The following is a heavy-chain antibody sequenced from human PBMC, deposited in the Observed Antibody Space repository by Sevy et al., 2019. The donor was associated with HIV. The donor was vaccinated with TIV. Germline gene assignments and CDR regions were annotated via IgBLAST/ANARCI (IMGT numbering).Heavy chain of an antibody. CDR2: IREDGNKR. V-gene: IGHV3-7*03. CDR3: ARDFTVGRPVVGLDI. J-gene: IGHJ3*02. Sequence: GGSLRLSCAASGFTFSNDWMNWVRQAPGKGLEWVAKIREDGNKRHYVDSEKGRFTISRDNAKTSLYLQMNSLRGEDTAVYYCARDFTVGRPVVGLDIWGQGTMVTVSS. D-gene: IGHD4-4*01. CDR1: GFTFSNDW.